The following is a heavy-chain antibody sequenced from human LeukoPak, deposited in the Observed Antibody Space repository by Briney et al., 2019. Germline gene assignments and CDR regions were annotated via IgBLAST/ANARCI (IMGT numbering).Heavy chain of an antibody. D-gene: IGHD5-18*01. CDR3: AKGNGYSYGRYYFDY. Sequence: GGSLRLSCAASGFTFSSYAMNWVRQAPGKGLEWVSAITASGGNTYYADSVKGRFTISRDNSKNTLYLQVNSLRAEDTAVYYCAKGNGYSYGRYYFDYWGQGTLVTVSS. CDR1: GFTFSSYA. J-gene: IGHJ4*02. V-gene: IGHV3-23*01. CDR2: ITASGGNT.